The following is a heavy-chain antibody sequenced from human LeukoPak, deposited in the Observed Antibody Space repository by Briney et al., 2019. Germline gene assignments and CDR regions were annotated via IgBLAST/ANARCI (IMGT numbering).Heavy chain of an antibody. CDR1: GYSLTNHY. D-gene: IGHD2-2*01. CDR3: ARGPAAIHP. Sequence: SPSETLSLTCAVYGYSLTNHYWIWIRQPPGKGLEWVGEVLHTGGTNYNPSLKSRVTISVDTSKNQFFLKLTSVTAADTAVYYCARGPAAIHPWGPGTLVTVPS. V-gene: IGHV4-34*12. CDR2: VLHTGGT. J-gene: IGHJ5*02.